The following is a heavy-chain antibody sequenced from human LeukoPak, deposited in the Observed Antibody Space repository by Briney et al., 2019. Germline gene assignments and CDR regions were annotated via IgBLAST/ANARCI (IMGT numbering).Heavy chain of an antibody. CDR1: GFTFSISA. Sequence: PGGSLRLSCAASGFTFSISAMSWVRQAPGKGLEWVSSISGSGSSTYYADSVKGRFTISRDNSKNTLYVQMNSLRAEDTAVYYCARPGHGSGSYYNYYYMDVWGKGTTVTVSS. CDR3: ARPGHGSGSYYNYYYMDV. V-gene: IGHV3-23*01. CDR2: ISGSGSST. J-gene: IGHJ6*03. D-gene: IGHD3-10*01.